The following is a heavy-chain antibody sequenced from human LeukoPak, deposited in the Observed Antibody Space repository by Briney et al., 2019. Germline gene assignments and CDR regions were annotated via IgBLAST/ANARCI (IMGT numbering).Heavy chain of an antibody. Sequence: GGSLRLSCAASGFTFSSYAMSWFRQAPGKGLEWVSAISGSGGSTYYADSVKGRFTISRDNSKNTLYLQMNSLRAEDTAVYYCAKNPIGYDSSGYSTYWGQGTLVTVSS. V-gene: IGHV3-23*01. CDR2: ISGSGGST. CDR3: AKNPIGYDSSGYSTY. CDR1: GFTFSSYA. D-gene: IGHD3-22*01. J-gene: IGHJ4*02.